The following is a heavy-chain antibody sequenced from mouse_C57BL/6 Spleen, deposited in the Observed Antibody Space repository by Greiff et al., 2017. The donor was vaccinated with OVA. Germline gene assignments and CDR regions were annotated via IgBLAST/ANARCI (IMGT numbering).Heavy chain of an antibody. CDR2: IDPSDSET. J-gene: IGHJ2*01. D-gene: IGHD1-1*01. CDR1: GYTFTSYW. Sequence: VQLQQPGAELVRPGSSVKLSCKASGYTFTSYWMHWVKQRPIQGLEWIGNIDPSDSETHYNQKFKDKATLTVDKSSSTAYMQLSSLTSEDSAVYYCARYGSNYDFDYWGQGTTLTVSS. CDR3: ARYGSNYDFDY. V-gene: IGHV1-52*01.